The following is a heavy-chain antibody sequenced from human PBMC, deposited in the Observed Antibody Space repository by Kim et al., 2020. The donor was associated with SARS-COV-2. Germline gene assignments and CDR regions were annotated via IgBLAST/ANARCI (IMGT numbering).Heavy chain of an antibody. V-gene: IGHV4-34*01. Sequence: SETLSLTCAVYGGSFSGYYWSWIRQPPGKGLEWIGEINHSGSTNYNPSLKSRVTISVDTSKNQFSLKLSSVTAADTAVYYCASRITNYYDSSGPKGRFQHWGQGTLVTVSS. D-gene: IGHD3-22*01. CDR1: GGSFSGYY. CDR2: INHSGST. J-gene: IGHJ1*01. CDR3: ASRITNYYDSSGPKGRFQH.